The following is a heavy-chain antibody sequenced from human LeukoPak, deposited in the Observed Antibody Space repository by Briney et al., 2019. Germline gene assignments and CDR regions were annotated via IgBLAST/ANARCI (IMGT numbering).Heavy chain of an antibody. CDR3: ARVEGYSYYFDY. CDR2: IYHSGST. V-gene: IGHV4-30-2*01. J-gene: IGHJ4*02. Sequence: SETLSLTCAVSGGSISNGGYSWSWIRQPPGKGLEWIGYIYHSGSTYYNPSLKSRVTISVDRSKNQFSLKLSSVTAADTAVYYCARVEGYSYYFDYWGQGTLVTVSS. D-gene: IGHD5-12*01. CDR1: GGSISNGGYS.